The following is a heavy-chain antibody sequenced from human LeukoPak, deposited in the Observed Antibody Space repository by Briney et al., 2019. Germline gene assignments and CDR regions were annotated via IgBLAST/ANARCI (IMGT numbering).Heavy chain of an antibody. Sequence: SETLSLTCAVYGGSFSGYYWSWIRQPPGKGLEWIGEINHSGSTNYNPSLKGRVTMSVATSKNQFSLHLSSVTAADTAVYYCARSAFLVTAPGLYYFDYWAREPWSPSPQ. J-gene: IGHJ4*02. V-gene: IGHV4-34*01. CDR2: INHSGST. D-gene: IGHD6-13*01. CDR3: ARSAFLVTAPGLYYFDY. CDR1: GGSFSGYY.